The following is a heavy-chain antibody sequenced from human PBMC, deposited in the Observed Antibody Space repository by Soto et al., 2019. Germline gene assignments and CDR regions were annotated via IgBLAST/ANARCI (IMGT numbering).Heavy chain of an antibody. CDR3: ARARSRPGIAAAGDAFDI. Sequence: QVQLVQSGAEVKKPGASVKVSCKASGYTFTSYYMHWVRQAPGQGLEWMGIINPSGGSTSYAQKFQGRVTMTRDTSTSTVYMELSSLRSEDTAVYYCARARSRPGIAAAGDAFDIWGQGTMVTVSS. CDR2: INPSGGST. CDR1: GYTFTSYY. J-gene: IGHJ3*02. V-gene: IGHV1-46*01. D-gene: IGHD6-13*01.